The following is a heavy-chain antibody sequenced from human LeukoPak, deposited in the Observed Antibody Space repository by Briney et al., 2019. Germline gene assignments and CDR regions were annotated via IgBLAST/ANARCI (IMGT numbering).Heavy chain of an antibody. D-gene: IGHD6-19*01. CDR2: IFYSGGT. V-gene: IGHV4-59*08. CDR1: GASISSHY. J-gene: IGHJ4*02. CDR3: ARRSGSGWPFDY. Sequence: PSETLSLTCTVSGASISSHYWSWIRQPPGKGLEWIGYIFYSGGTHYNPSLKSRVTISVDTSKSQFSLKLSSVTAADTAVYYCARRSGSGWPFDYWGQGTLVTVSS.